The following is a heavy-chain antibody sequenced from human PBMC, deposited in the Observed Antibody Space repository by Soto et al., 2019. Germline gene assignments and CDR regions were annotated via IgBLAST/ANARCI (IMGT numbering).Heavy chain of an antibody. D-gene: IGHD3-22*01. V-gene: IGHV1-69*06. CDR3: ARSLTYYYDSSGHDY. Sequence: SVKVSCKASGGTFSSYAISWVRQAPGQGLEWMGGIIPIFGTANYAQKFQGRVTITADKSTSTAYMELSSLRSEDTAVYYCARSLTYYYDSSGHDYWGQGTLVTVSS. CDR1: GGTFSSYA. J-gene: IGHJ4*02. CDR2: IIPIFGTA.